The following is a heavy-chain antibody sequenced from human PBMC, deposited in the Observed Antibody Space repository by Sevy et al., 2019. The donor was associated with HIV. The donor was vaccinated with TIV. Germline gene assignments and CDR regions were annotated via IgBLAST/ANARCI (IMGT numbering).Heavy chain of an antibody. CDR3: AKGDIVVVVAALFDY. J-gene: IGHJ4*02. CDR1: GFTFSNYA. CDR2: ISGSGGST. Sequence: GGSLRLSCAASGFTFSNYAMSWVRQAPGKGLEWVSGISGSGGSTYYTDSVKGRFTISRDNSKNTLHLQMNSLRAEDTAVYYCAKGDIVVVVAALFDYWAQGTLVTVSS. D-gene: IGHD2-15*01. V-gene: IGHV3-23*01.